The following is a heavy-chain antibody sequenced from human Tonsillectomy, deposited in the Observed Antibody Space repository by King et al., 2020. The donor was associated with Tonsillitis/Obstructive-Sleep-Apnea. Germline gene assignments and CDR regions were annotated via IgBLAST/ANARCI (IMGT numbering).Heavy chain of an antibody. CDR3: AKGVVAATYYYGMDV. D-gene: IGHD2-15*01. CDR2: INPNSGGT. J-gene: IGHJ6*02. Sequence: QLVQSGAEVKKPGASVKVSFKASGYTFTGYYMHWVRQAPGQGLEWMGWINPNSGGTNYAQKFQGWVTMTRDTSISTAYMELSRLRSDDTAVYYCAKGVVAATYYYGMDVWGQGTTVTVSS. V-gene: IGHV1-2*04. CDR1: GYTFTGYY.